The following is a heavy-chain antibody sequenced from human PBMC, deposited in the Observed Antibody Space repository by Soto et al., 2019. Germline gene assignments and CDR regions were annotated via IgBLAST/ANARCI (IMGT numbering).Heavy chain of an antibody. CDR2: IWDDGSNK. V-gene: IGHV3-33*01. J-gene: IGHJ2*01. D-gene: IGHD3-10*01. CDR3: ARSPSSGAWYFDL. CDR1: GFTFSSYG. Sequence: QVQLVESGGGVVQPGRSLRLSCAAAGFTFSSYGMHWVRQAPGKGLEWVAVIWDDGSNKYYADSVKGRFTISRDNSKNPLYLQMNSLRAEDTAVYYCARSPSSGAWYFDLWGRGTLVTVSS.